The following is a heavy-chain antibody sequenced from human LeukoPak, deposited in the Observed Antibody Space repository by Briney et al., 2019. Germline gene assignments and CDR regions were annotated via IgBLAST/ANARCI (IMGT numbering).Heavy chain of an antibody. CDR3: ARKVLGYGDSSGYYGLYDY. Sequence: PSETLSLTCTVSGGSISSGDYYWSWIRQPPGKGLEWIGYIYYSGSTNYNPSLKSRVTISVDTSKNQFSLKLSSVTAADTAVYYCARKVLGYGDSSGYYGLYDYWGQGTLVTVSS. CDR2: IYYSGST. D-gene: IGHD3-22*01. CDR1: GGSISSGDYY. J-gene: IGHJ4*02. V-gene: IGHV4-61*08.